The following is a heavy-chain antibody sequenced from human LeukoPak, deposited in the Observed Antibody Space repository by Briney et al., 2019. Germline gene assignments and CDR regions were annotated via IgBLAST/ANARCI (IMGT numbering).Heavy chain of an antibody. CDR3: ARWVGPEYSSSWRLDP. J-gene: IGHJ5*02. CDR1: GLTFSNYW. Sequence: WGSLRLSFAASGLTFSNYWMNWVRQAPCKELEWVANINQDGSEKYYVDSVKGRFTISRDNAKNSLYLQMKRLRAEDTAVYYCARWVGPEYSSSWRLDPWGQGTLVTVPS. V-gene: IGHV3-7*01. D-gene: IGHD6-6*01. CDR2: INQDGSEK.